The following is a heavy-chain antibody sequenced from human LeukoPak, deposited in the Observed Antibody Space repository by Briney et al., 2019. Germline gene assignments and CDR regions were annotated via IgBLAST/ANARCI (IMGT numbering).Heavy chain of an antibody. D-gene: IGHD6-6*01. CDR1: GGSINSGGYY. CDR3: ARGTRLAARPSPLDY. V-gene: IGHV4-30-2*01. Sequence: SETLSLTCSVSGGSINSGGYYWSRLRQPPGKGLEWIGYICHSSSTYYHQALKSRVTISLDRSKNQFSLNLSSGTAADQSVVYCARGTRLAARPSPLDYWGQGTLVTVSS. J-gene: IGHJ4*02. CDR2: ICHSSST.